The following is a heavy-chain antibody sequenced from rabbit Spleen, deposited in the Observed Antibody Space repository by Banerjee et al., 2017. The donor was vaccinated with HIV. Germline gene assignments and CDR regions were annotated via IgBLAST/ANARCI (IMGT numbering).Heavy chain of an antibody. V-gene: IGHV1S40*01. CDR2: VRANSGTT. CDR1: GIDFYSSYY. D-gene: IGHD1-1*01. Sequence: QSLEESGGGLVQPGTSLTLTCTASGIDFYSSYYTCWVRQAPGEGLEWIGCVRANSGTTYYASWAKGRFTISNASSTIVTLQMTSLTVADTATYFCARDLTDAIGWNFNLWGPGTLVTVS. CDR3: ARDLTDAIGWNFNL. J-gene: IGHJ4*01.